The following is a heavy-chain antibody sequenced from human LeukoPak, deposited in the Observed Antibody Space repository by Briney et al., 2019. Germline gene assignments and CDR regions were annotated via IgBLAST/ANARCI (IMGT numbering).Heavy chain of an antibody. Sequence: ASVKVSCKASGYTFTSYGISWVRQAPGQGLEWMGWISAYNGNTNYAQKLQGRVTMTTDTSTSTAYMELRSLRSDDTAVYYCARDHSDFWSGYYNLINYYYYGMDVWGQGTTVTVSS. CDR2: ISAYNGNT. J-gene: IGHJ6*02. CDR1: GYTFTSYG. V-gene: IGHV1-18*01. CDR3: ARDHSDFWSGYYNLINYYYYGMDV. D-gene: IGHD3-3*01.